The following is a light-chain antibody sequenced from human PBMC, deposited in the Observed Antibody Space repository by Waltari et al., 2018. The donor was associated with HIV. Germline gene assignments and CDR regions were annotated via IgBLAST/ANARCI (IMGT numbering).Light chain of an antibody. J-gene: IGKJ5*01. CDR3: QQYNSDPS. CDR2: KAS. CDR1: QDISTW. V-gene: IGKV1-5*03. Sequence: DIHMTQSPSTLSAFVGDRVTITCRASQDISTWLAGYQQKPGKAPKLLIHKASALESGVSSRFSGSGSGTEFTLIIDSLEPDDFATYYCQQYNSDPSFGQGTRLEMK.